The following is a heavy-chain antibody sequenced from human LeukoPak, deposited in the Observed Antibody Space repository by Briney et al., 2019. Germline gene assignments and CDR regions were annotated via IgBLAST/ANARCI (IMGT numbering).Heavy chain of an antibody. J-gene: IGHJ4*02. CDR3: AFLAMKNCGGDCYL. D-gene: IGHD2-21*02. CDR1: GHTFTAYY. V-gene: IGHV1-2*02. CDR2: VNPNSGGT. Sequence: ASVKASCKASGHTFTAYYVHWGPRAPGQGLEGMGWVNPNSGGTNYAQKVQGRDTLTSDTSINTDYTELIRMSSHNTAVYSCAFLAMKNCGGDCYLWGQGTLVTVSS.